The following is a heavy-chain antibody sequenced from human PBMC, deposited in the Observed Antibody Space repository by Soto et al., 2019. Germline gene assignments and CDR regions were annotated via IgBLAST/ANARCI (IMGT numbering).Heavy chain of an antibody. D-gene: IGHD3-22*01. CDR3: ARTYYYDSSGYYCIGY. CDR1: GYTFSGYY. Sequence: ASVNVSCKASGYTFSGYYMHWVRQAPGQGLEWMGWINPKSGGTKYAQKFQGRATMTRDTSISTAYMELSSLRYDDTAVYYCARTYYYDSSGYYCIGYWGQGTQVTVSS. J-gene: IGHJ4*02. CDR2: INPKSGGT. V-gene: IGHV1-2*02.